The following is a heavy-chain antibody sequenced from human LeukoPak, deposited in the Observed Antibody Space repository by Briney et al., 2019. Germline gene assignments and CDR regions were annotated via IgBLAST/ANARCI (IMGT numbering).Heavy chain of an antibody. CDR1: GFTFSSYW. J-gene: IGHJ3*02. CDR2: IKQDGSEK. V-gene: IGHV3-7*01. CDR3: AKTLGGMPDAFDI. D-gene: IGHD1-26*01. Sequence: GGSLRLSCAASGFTFSSYWMSWVRQAPGKGLEWVANIKQDGSEKYYADSVKGRFTISRDNSKNTLYLQMNSLRAEDTAVYYCAKTLGGMPDAFDIWGQGTMVTVSS.